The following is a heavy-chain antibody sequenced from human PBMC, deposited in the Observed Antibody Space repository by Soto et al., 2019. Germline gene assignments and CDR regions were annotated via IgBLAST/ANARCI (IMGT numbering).Heavy chain of an antibody. V-gene: IGHV4-30-2*01. D-gene: IGHD3-22*01. CDR2: IYHSGST. Sequence: QLQLQESGSGLVKPSQTLSLTCAVSGGSISSGGYSWSWIRQPPGKGLEWIGYIYHSGSTYYNPYLKSRVTISVDRSKNQFSLKLSSVTAADTAVYYCARVPYYDSSGYSDAFDIWGQGTMVTVSS. J-gene: IGHJ3*02. CDR3: ARVPYYDSSGYSDAFDI. CDR1: GGSISSGGYS.